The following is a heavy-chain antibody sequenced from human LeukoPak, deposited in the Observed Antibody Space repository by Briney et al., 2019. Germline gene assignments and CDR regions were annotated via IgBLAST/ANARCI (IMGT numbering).Heavy chain of an antibody. CDR1: GGTFSSYA. CDR2: IIPILGIA. CDR3: ARDGVTCYYDSSGYHWFDP. Sequence: SVKVSCKASGGTFSSYAISWVRQAPGQGLERMGRIIPILGIANYAQKFQGRVTITADKSTSTAYMELSSLRSEDTAVYYCARDGVTCYYDSSGYHWFDPWGQGTLVTVSS. J-gene: IGHJ5*02. V-gene: IGHV1-69*04. D-gene: IGHD3-22*01.